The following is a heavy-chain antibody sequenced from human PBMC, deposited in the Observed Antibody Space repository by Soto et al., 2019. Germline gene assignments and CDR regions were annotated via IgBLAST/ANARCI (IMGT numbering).Heavy chain of an antibody. D-gene: IGHD6-6*01. CDR3: ARASSSSRFDY. J-gene: IGHJ4*02. CDR1: GGSISRGAYY. CDR2: IYYNGVT. V-gene: IGHV4-31*03. Sequence: QVQLQESGPVLVKPSQTLSLTCTVSGGSISRGAYYWNWIRQHPGKGLEWIGSIYYNGVTYYNPSLKSRVSISLDTSKSQFSLNLTSVTAADTAVYFCARASSSSRFDYWGQGTLVTVSS.